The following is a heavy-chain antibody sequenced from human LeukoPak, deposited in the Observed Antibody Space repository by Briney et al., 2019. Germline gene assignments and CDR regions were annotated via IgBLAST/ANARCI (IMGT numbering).Heavy chain of an antibody. V-gene: IGHV1-2*02. Sequence: ASVKVSCKASGYTLTGYYMHWVRQAPGQGLEWMGWINPNSGGTNYAQKFQGSVTMTRDTSISTAYMELTRLRSDDTAVYYCARDNGDYWFDYWGQGTLVTVSS. J-gene: IGHJ4*02. CDR3: ARDNGDYWFDY. D-gene: IGHD4-17*01. CDR1: GYTLTGYY. CDR2: INPNSGGT.